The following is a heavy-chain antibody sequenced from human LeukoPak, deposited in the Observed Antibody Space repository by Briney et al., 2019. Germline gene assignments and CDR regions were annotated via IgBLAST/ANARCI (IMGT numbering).Heavy chain of an antibody. Sequence: GASVKVSCKASGYTFTSYGISWVRQAPGQGLEWMGWISAYNGNTNYAQKLQGRVTMTTDTSTSTAYMELRSLRSDDTAVYYCARAIAARGYYYYGMDVWGQGTTVTVSS. D-gene: IGHD6-6*01. V-gene: IGHV1-18*01. CDR2: ISAYNGNT. CDR3: ARAIAARGYYYYGMDV. J-gene: IGHJ6*02. CDR1: GYTFTSYG.